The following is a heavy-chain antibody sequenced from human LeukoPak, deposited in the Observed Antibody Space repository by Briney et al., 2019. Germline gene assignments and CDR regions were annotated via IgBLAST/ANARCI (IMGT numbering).Heavy chain of an antibody. CDR1: GFTVSNYY. J-gene: IGHJ4*02. V-gene: IGHV3-53*01. Sequence: GGSLRLSCAASGFTVSNYYMSWVRQAPGKGLESVSLIYSAGSTYYADSVKGRFTISRDNSKNTLYLQMNSLRVEDTAMYYCATRNYWGQGTLVTVSS. CDR3: ATRNY. CDR2: IYSAGST.